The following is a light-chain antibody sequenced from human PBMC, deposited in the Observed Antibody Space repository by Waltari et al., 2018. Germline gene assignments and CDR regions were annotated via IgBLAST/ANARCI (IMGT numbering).Light chain of an antibody. Sequence: EIVMTQSPATLSVSPGERAALSCRASQSVSSNLAWHLQKPGQPPRLLIYDASTRATGTPARFSCSGSGTEFTLTIGSLQSEDFAVYFCHQYNNWPPTWTFGQGTKVEIK. CDR2: DAS. V-gene: IGKV3D-15*01. CDR3: HQYNNWPPTWT. CDR1: QSVSSN. J-gene: IGKJ1*01.